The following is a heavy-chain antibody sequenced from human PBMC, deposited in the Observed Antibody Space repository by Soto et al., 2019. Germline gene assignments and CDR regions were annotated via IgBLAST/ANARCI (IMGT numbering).Heavy chain of an antibody. J-gene: IGHJ4*02. CDR1: GFSLTTDGVG. CDR2: IYWDDDE. V-gene: IGHV2-5*02. D-gene: IGHD3-10*01. Sequence: QITLKESGPTLVKPTQPLTLTCSFSGFSLTTDGVGVGWVRQPPGEALEWLALIYWDDDERYSPSLKTRLTITKDPSKNPVVLIMTNMDPADTATYYCAHSRNLITDDAQVGDFDYWGQGTLVTVSS. CDR3: AHSRNLITDDAQVGDFDY.